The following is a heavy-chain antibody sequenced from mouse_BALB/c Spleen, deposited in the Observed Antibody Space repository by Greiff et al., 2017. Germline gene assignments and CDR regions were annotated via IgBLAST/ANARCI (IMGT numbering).Heavy chain of an antibody. D-gene: IGHD4-1*02. V-gene: IGHV12-3*02. CDR1: GFPITSGYY. J-gene: IGHJ4*01. CDR3: AGASTGTKAMDY. CDR2: ITHSGET. Sequence: VQVVESGPGLVKPSQSLFLACSITGFPITSGYYWIWIRPSPGKPLEWMGYITHSGETFYNPSLQSPISITRETSKNQFFLQLNSVTTEDTAMYYCAGASTGTKAMDYWGQGTSVTVSS.